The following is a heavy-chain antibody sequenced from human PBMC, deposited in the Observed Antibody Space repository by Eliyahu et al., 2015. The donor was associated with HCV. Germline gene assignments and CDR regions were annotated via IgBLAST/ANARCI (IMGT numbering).Heavy chain of an antibody. CDR2: INHSGST. J-gene: IGHJ6*02. D-gene: IGHD3-9*01. CDR3: ARKGGELRYFDWLLSYYYYGMDV. Sequence: GLEWIGEINHSGSTNYNPSLKSRVTISVDTSKNQFSLKLSSVTAADTAVYYCARKGGELRYFDWLLSYYYYGMDVWGQGTTVTVSS. V-gene: IGHV4-34*01.